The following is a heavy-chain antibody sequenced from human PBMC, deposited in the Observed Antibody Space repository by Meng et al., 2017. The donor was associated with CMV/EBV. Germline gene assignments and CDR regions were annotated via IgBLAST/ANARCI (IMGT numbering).Heavy chain of an antibody. CDR2: ISSSGTYI. Sequence: GESLKISCAASGFTFSSYSMNWVRQAPGKGLEWVSSISSSGTYIYYADSVKGRFTISRDNAQNSLYPQMNSLRAEDTAVYYCARDVSPRSSAYFAIYYFYALDVWGQGTTVTVSS. CDR3: ARDVSPRSSAYFAIYYFYALDV. V-gene: IGHV3-21*01. J-gene: IGHJ6*02. D-gene: IGHD2-21*01. CDR1: GFTFSSYS.